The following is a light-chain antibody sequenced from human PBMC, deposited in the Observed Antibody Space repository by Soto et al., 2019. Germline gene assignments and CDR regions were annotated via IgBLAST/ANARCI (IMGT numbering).Light chain of an antibody. V-gene: IGKV1-5*01. CDR2: DAS. J-gene: IGKJ3*01. CDR1: QSISSW. CDR3: KQSYRRVN. Sequence: DIQRTPPPSTLSASVVYIVTITCRASQSISSWLAWYQQKPGKAPKLLIYDASSLESGVPSRFSGSGSGTDFTLTISSLQPEDFATYYCKQSYRRVNCGPGNTGAIK.